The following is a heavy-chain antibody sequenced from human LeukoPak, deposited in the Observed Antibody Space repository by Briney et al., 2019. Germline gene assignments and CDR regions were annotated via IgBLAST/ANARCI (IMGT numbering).Heavy chain of an antibody. V-gene: IGHV3-74*01. J-gene: IGHJ3*02. CDR1: GINLRSYW. CDR3: ARGGRKLGDAFDI. Sequence: GGSLTLSCKASGINLRSYWMHGVRETPGMGLVWVSRIKSDGSNTRYEDSVKGRFTVSRDNAKNTLYMQMNSLRGEDTAVYYCARGGRKLGDAFDIWAKGTLVTVS. D-gene: IGHD7-27*01. CDR2: IKSDGSNT.